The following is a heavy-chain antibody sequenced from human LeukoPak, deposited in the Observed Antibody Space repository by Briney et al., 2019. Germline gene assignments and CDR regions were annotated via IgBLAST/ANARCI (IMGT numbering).Heavy chain of an antibody. CDR2: INHSGST. Sequence: SETLSLTCAVYGGSFSGYYWSWIRQPPGKGLEWIGEINHSGSTNYNPSLKSRVTISVDTSKNQFSLKLSSVTAADTAVYYCASFMTNYYYGMDVWGQGTTVTVSS. D-gene: IGHD3-16*01. CDR3: ASFMTNYYYGMDV. V-gene: IGHV4-34*01. J-gene: IGHJ6*02. CDR1: GGSFSGYY.